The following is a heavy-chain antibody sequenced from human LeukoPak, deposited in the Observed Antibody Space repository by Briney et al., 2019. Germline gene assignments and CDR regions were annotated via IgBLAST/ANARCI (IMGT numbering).Heavy chain of an antibody. CDR2: IWYDGSNK. V-gene: IGHV3-33*01. CDR1: GFTFSSYG. D-gene: IGHD2/OR15-2a*01. J-gene: IGHJ6*02. Sequence: GRSLRLSCAASGFTFSSYGMHWVRQAPGKGLEWVAVIWYDGSNKYYADSVKGRFTISRDNSKNTLYLQMNSLRAEDTAVYYCARSIHRMDVWGQGTTVTVSS. CDR3: ARSIHRMDV.